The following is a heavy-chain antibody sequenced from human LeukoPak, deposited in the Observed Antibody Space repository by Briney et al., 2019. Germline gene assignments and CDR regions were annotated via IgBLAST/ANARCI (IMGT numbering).Heavy chain of an antibody. V-gene: IGHV3-48*03. D-gene: IGHD3-9*01. Sequence: PGGSLRLSCAASGFTFTSYEMNWVRQAPGKGLEWVSYITISGSTIYYADSVKGRFTISRDNSKNTLFLQMNCLRPEDTAVYYCAKGGDILTGYYLYWYFDLWGRGTLVTVSS. J-gene: IGHJ2*01. CDR1: GFTFTSYE. CDR3: AKGGDILTGYYLYWYFDL. CDR2: ITISGSTI.